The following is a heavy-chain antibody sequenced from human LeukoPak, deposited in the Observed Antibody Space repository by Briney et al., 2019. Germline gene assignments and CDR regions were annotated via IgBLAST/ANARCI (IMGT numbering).Heavy chain of an antibody. Sequence: PSETLSLTCTVSGGSISCCYWCWLRQPPGKGLQWISYFNYSGNSDYNPSLQSRVTISVDTSKNQFYLKLNSVTAADTAVYYCARRTYYDTLTGYKYWYFDLWGRGTLVTVSS. V-gene: IGHV4-59*01. J-gene: IGHJ2*01. CDR3: ARRTYYDTLTGYKYWYFDL. CDR2: FNYSGNS. D-gene: IGHD3-9*01. CDR1: GGSISCCY.